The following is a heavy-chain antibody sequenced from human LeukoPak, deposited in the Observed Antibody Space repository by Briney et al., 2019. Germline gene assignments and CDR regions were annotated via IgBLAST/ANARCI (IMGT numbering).Heavy chain of an antibody. J-gene: IGHJ4*02. Sequence: GGSLRLSCAASGFTFSSYEMNWFRQAPGKGLEWVSYISSSGSTIYYADSVKGRFTISRDNAKNSLYLQMNSLRAEDTAVYYCARDGGNGDYFYWGQGTLVTVSS. CDR3: ARDGGNGDYFY. D-gene: IGHD4-17*01. CDR2: ISSSGSTI. V-gene: IGHV3-48*03. CDR1: GFTFSSYE.